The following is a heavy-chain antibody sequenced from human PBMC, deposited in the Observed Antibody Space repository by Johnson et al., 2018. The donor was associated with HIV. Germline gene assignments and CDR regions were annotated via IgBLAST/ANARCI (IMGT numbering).Heavy chain of an antibody. CDR2: ISSSGGST. V-gene: IGHV3-23*04. J-gene: IGHJ3*02. CDR1: GFTFSDYY. Sequence: VQLVESGGGLVKPGGSLRLSCAASGFTFSDYYMSWIRQAPGKGLEWVSAISSSGGSTYYADSVKGRFTISRDNSKNTLYLQMNSLRAEDTAVYYCAKEDGYSYGSDAFDIWGQGTMVTVSS. CDR3: AKEDGYSYGSDAFDI. D-gene: IGHD5-18*01.